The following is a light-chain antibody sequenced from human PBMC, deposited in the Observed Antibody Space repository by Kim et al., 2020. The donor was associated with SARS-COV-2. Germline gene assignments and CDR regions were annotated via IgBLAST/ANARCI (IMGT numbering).Light chain of an antibody. V-gene: IGKV3-20*01. Sequence: PGERVTLSCRASQSVSSSYLAWYQQKPGQAPRLLIYGASNRATGIPDRFSGSGSGTDFTLTISRLEPEDFAVYYCQQYGSSPFTFGPGTKVDIK. CDR1: QSVSSSY. CDR2: GAS. J-gene: IGKJ3*01. CDR3: QQYGSSPFT.